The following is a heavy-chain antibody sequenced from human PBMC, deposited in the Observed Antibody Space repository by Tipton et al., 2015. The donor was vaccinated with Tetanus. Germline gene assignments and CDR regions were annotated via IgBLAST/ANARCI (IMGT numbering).Heavy chain of an antibody. CDR2: VNQAGNT. CDR3: ARGPRTRIYGSSGCSFRYFCGMDV. J-gene: IGHJ6*02. Sequence: TLSLTCAVYGGSFTDYSWSWIRQPPGQGLEWIGEVNQAGNTDYIPSLKGRVTMSLDTSKSQLSLNLSSVTAADTAVYYCARGPRTRIYGSSGCSFRYFCGMDVWGLGATVTVSS. D-gene: IGHD3-22*01. V-gene: IGHV4-34*01. CDR1: GGSFTDYS.